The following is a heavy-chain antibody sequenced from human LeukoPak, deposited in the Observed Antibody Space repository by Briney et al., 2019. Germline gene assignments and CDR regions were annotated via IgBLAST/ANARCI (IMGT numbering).Heavy chain of an antibody. CDR2: MNPNSGNT. D-gene: IGHD4-17*01. CDR1: GYTFTSYD. V-gene: IGHV1-8*01. J-gene: IGHJ6*03. CDR3: ARGGDYLYYYYYMDV. Sequence: ASVKVSCKASGYTFTSYDINWVRQATGQGLEWMGWMNPNSGNTGYAQKFQGRVTMTRNTSISTAYMELSSLRSEDTAVYYCARGGDYLYYYYYMDVWGTGTTVTVSS.